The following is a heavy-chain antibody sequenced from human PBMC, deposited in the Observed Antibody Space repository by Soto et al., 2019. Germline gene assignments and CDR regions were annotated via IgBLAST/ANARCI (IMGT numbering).Heavy chain of an antibody. J-gene: IGHJ6*02. CDR3: ARLNGYCVSTNCHGYYGMDV. CDR1: GGSVSSGSYY. D-gene: IGHD2-2*03. V-gene: IGHV4-39*01. Sequence: SETLSLTCTVSGGSVSSGSYYWSCIRQPPGKGLECIGDIFQSESIHCNPSPQSRVTISVDTSKNEFSLRLSSVTAADTAVYYCARLNGYCVSTNCHGYYGMDVWGQGTTVTVSS. CDR2: IFQSESI.